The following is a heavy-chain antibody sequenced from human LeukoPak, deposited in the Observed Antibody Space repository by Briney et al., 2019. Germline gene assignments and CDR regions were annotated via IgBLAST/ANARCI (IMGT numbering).Heavy chain of an antibody. Sequence: SETLSLTCTVSGGSISSYYWGWIRQPPGKGLGWIGYIYYSGSTNYNPSLKSRVTISVDTSQNPFSLKLSSLTAADTAVYYCARNPTPHYWGNGIYFDYWGQGSLVTVSS. CDR2: IYYSGST. J-gene: IGHJ4*02. CDR3: ARNPTPHYWGNGIYFDY. D-gene: IGHD3-16*01. CDR1: GGSISSYY. V-gene: IGHV4-59*01.